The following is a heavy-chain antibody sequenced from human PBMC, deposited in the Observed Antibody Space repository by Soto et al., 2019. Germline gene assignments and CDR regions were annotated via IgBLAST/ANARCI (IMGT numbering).Heavy chain of an antibody. V-gene: IGHV3-23*01. Sequence: PGGSLRLSCAASGFTFSSNAMNWVRQAPGKGLEWVSVISDTGCRIYYADSVKGRFTISRDNSKNTLYLEMNSLRVEDTAVYYCAKSLNINWKNWFDPWGQGTLVTVSS. CDR1: GFTFSSNA. J-gene: IGHJ5*02. CDR3: AKSLNINWKNWFDP. CDR2: ISDTGCRI. D-gene: IGHD1-1*01.